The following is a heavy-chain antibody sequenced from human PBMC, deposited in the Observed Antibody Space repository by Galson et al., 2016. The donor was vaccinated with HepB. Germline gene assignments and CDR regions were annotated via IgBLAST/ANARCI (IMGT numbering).Heavy chain of an antibody. V-gene: IGHV3-48*02. CDR1: EFTFSTYS. CDR2: IGARSSTI. CDR3: ARDHYYDNSGYLVYYGLDV. D-gene: IGHD3-22*01. Sequence: SLRLSCAASEFTFSTYSMNWVRQAPGKGLEWLSYIGARSSTIYYADSVKGRSTISRDNAKNSLYLEMHSLRDEDTAVYYCARDHYYDNSGYLVYYGLDVWGQGTTVTVSS. J-gene: IGHJ6*02.